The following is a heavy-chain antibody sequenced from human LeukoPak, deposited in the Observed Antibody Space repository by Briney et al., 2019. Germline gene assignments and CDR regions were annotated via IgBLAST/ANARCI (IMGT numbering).Heavy chain of an antibody. CDR1: GGPFSGYY. CDR2: INPSGST. CDR3: AFKMYSSGWRLY. Sequence: SETLSLTCAVYGGPFSGYYWNWIRQPRGKGLEWIGEINPSGSTHCNPSLKSRVTISVDTSKNQFSLKLSSVTAADTAVYYCAFKMYSSGWRLYWGQGTLVTVSS. J-gene: IGHJ4*02. V-gene: IGHV4-34*01. D-gene: IGHD6-25*01.